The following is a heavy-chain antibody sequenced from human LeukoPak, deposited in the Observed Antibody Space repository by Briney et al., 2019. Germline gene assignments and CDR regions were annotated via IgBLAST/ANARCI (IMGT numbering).Heavy chain of an antibody. V-gene: IGHV4-39*01. CDR3: ARLGGLRGAFDI. Sequence: NPSETLSLTCTVSGGSISSSSYYWGWIRQPPGKGLEWIGSIYYSGSTYYNPSPKSRVTISVDTSKNQFSLKLSSVTAAGTAVYYCARLGGLRGAFDIWGQGTMVTVSS. D-gene: IGHD3-16*01. CDR1: GGSISSSSYY. CDR2: IYYSGST. J-gene: IGHJ3*02.